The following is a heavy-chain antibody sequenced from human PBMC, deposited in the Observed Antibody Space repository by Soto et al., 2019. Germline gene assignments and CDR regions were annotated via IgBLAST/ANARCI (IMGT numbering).Heavy chain of an antibody. V-gene: IGHV3-13*01. CDR3: ARGRGTGLYYFDY. Sequence: EVQLVESGGGLVQPGGSLRLSCAASGFTFSSYDMHWVRQVTGKGLEWVSAIGTAGDTYYPGSVKGRFTISRENARNSLYLQMNSLRAEDTAVYYCARGRGTGLYYFDYWGQGTLVTVSA. CDR1: GFTFSSYD. J-gene: IGHJ4*02. CDR2: IGTAGDT. D-gene: IGHD2-8*02.